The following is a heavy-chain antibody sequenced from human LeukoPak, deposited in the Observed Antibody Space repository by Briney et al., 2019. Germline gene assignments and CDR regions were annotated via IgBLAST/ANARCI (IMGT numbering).Heavy chain of an antibody. J-gene: IGHJ4*02. Sequence: ASVKVSCKASGYTFTNYGINWVRRAPGQGLEWMGWISVYNGNTNYAQKLQGRFTMTTDTSTSTAYMELRSLRSDDTAVYYCARDGGITMIVVDEHALDYWGQGTLVTVSS. CDR2: ISVYNGNT. CDR1: GYTFTNYG. V-gene: IGHV1-18*01. D-gene: IGHD3-22*01. CDR3: ARDGGITMIVVDEHALDY.